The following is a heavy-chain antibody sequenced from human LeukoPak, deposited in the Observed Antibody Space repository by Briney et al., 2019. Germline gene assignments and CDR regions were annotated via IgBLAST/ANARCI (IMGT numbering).Heavy chain of an antibody. Sequence: ASVKVSCKASGYTFTGYYMHWVRQAPGQGLEWMGWINPNSGGTNYAQKFQGRVTMTRDTSITTAYMELSSLGSDDTAVYYCARERGSLGYYYGMDIWGQGTTVTVSS. V-gene: IGHV1-2*02. D-gene: IGHD3-16*01. J-gene: IGHJ6*02. CDR2: INPNSGGT. CDR1: GYTFTGYY. CDR3: ARERGSLGYYYGMDI.